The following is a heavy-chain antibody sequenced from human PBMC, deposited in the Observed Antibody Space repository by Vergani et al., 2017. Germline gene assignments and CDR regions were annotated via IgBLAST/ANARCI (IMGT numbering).Heavy chain of an antibody. CDR2: ISSSSSYT. J-gene: IGHJ4*02. V-gene: IGHV3-11*05. CDR3: ARDGVVRSYDSSGPLGF. D-gene: IGHD3-22*01. Sequence: QVQLVESGGGLVKPGGSLRLSCAASGFTFSDYYMSWIRQAPGTGLEWVSYISSSSSYTNYADSVKGRFTISRDNAKTSLYLQMNSLRAEDTAVYYCARDGVVRSYDSSGPLGFWGQGTLVTVSS. CDR1: GFTFSDYY.